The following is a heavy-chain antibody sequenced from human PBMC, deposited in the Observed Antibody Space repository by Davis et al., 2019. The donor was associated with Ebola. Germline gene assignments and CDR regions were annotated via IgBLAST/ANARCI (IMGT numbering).Heavy chain of an antibody. Sequence: ASVKVSCKASGYTFTHYGITWVRQAPGQGLEWMGWINPHNGNTNYAQNVQGRVTMTTDSSTSTAYMEVGSLRSDDTAVYYCARAQFPTTSDHWGQGTLVTVSS. D-gene: IGHD1-1*01. CDR1: GYTFTHYG. CDR3: ARAQFPTTSDH. J-gene: IGHJ4*02. CDR2: INPHNGNT. V-gene: IGHV1-18*04.